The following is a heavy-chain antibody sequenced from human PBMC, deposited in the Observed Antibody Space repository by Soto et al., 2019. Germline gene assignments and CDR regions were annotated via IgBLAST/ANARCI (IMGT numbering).Heavy chain of an antibody. V-gene: IGHV1-58*01. CDR1: GFTFTSSA. D-gene: IGHD1-26*01. Sequence: SVKVSCKASGFTFTSSAVQCVRQARGQRLEWIGWIVVGSGNTNYAQKFQERVTITRDMSTSTAYMELSSLRSEDTAVYYCAAERWELLSYYYGMDVWGQGTTVPVSS. CDR2: IVVGSGNT. J-gene: IGHJ6*02. CDR3: AAERWELLSYYYGMDV.